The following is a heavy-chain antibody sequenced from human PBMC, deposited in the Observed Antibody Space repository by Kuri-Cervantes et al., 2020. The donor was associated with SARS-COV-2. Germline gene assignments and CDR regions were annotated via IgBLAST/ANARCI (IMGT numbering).Heavy chain of an antibody. V-gene: IGHV3-48*01. CDR3: ARDAGEHLVQFFMDV. Sequence: GESLKISCAASGFTFSSYSMSWVRQAPGKGLEWVSYISSSSSTIYYADSVKGRFTISRDNAKNTVYLQMNNLRAEDTAVYYCARDAGEHLVQFFMDVWGQGTAVTVSS. D-gene: IGHD6-6*01. CDR1: GFTFSSYS. CDR2: ISSSSSTI. J-gene: IGHJ6*02.